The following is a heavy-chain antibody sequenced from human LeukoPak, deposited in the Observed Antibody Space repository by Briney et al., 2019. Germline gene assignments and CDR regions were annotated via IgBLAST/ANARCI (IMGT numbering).Heavy chain of an antibody. Sequence: GGSLRLSCEVSGFTFSDSWMHWVRQVPGKGLVWLARINTDGVSTSYADSVQGRFTISRDNAKNTLYLQMNSLRADDTAEYHCVRNSLDYYSYYMDVWGKGTTVTVSS. CDR3: VRNSLDYYSYYMDV. CDR2: INTDGVST. J-gene: IGHJ6*03. V-gene: IGHV3-74*01. CDR1: GFTFSDSW.